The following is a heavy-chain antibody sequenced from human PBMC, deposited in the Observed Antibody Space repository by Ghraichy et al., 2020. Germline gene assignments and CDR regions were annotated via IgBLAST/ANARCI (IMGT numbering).Heavy chain of an antibody. V-gene: IGHV3-23*01. Sequence: GESLNISCAASGFTFTSYGMSWVRQAPGKGPEWVSTITASGDKTFYADSVKGRFTISRDTSNNTLYLQMNNLRAVDTAKYYCAKDKERWAFDIWGQGTMVTVSS. CDR3: AKDKERWAFDI. D-gene: IGHD1-1*01. CDR2: ITASGDKT. CDR1: GFTFTSYG. J-gene: IGHJ3*02.